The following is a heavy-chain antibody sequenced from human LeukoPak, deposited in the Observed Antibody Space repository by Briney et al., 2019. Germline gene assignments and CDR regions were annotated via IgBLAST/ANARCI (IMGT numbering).Heavy chain of an antibody. J-gene: IGHJ6*03. V-gene: IGHV4-4*09. CDR3: ARRTRLQNNGHYYYYMDV. CDR1: GGSISSYY. D-gene: IGHD5-24*01. CDR2: IYTSGST. Sequence: SETLSLTCTVSGGSISSYYWSWVRQPPGKGMEWNGYIYTSGSTNYNPSLKSQVTISVDTSNNQFSLKRSSVTAADPAVYYCARRTRLQNNGHYYYYMDVWGKGTTVTVSS.